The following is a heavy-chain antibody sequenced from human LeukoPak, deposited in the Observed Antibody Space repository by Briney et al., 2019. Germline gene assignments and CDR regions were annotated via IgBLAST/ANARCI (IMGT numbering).Heavy chain of an antibody. D-gene: IGHD3-10*01. CDR1: GGSISNTAYY. V-gene: IGHV4-61*02. Sequence: SETLSLTCTVSGGSISNTAYYWSWIRQPAGKGLEWIGRIYSSGNTRYNPSLKSRVTISMGTSENQFSLKLSSVTAADTAVYYCARQTGSGLFSLPGGQGTLVTVSS. CDR3: ARQTGSGLFSLP. CDR2: IYSSGNT. J-gene: IGHJ4*02.